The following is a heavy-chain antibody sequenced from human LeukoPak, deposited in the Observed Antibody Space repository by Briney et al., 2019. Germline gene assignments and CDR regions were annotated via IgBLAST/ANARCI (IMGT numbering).Heavy chain of an antibody. CDR3: ARATSSWFPYYFDS. CDR2: MNPNSGST. CDR1: GYTFTSYD. V-gene: IGHV1-8*01. J-gene: IGHJ4*02. Sequence: ASVKVSCKASGYTFTSYDIQWARQAPGQGLEWMGWMNPNSGSTGYAQKFQGRVTMTRSTSISTAYMELSSLTSDDTAVYYCARATSSWFPYYFDSWGQGTLVTVSS. D-gene: IGHD6-13*01.